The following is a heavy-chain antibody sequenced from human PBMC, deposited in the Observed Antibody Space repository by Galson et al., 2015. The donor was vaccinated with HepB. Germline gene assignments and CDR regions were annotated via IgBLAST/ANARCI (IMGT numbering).Heavy chain of an antibody. V-gene: IGHV3-30*18. CDR1: GFTFSSYG. CDR3: AKDYGIRGRYCSSTSCSKTLGLGY. CDR2: ISYDGSNK. J-gene: IGHJ4*02. Sequence: SLRLSCAASGFTFSSYGMHWVRQAPGKGLEWVAVISYDGSNKYYADSVKGRFTISRDNSKNTLYLQMNSLRAEDTAVYYCAKDYGIRGRYCSSTSCSKTLGLGYWGQGTLVTVSS. D-gene: IGHD2-2*01.